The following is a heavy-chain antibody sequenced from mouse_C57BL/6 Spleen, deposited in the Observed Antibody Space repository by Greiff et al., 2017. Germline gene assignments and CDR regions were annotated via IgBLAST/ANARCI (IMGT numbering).Heavy chain of an antibody. CDR3: ARAEGYYPYY. J-gene: IGHJ2*01. D-gene: IGHD2-3*01. CDR2: ISSGSSTI. V-gene: IGHV5-17*01. CDR1: GFTFSDYG. Sequence: EVKVVESGGGLVKPGGSLKLSCAASGFTFSDYGMHWVRQAPEKGLEWVAYISSGSSTIYYADTVKGRFTISRDNAKNTLFLQMTSLRSEDTAMYYCARAEGYYPYYWGQGTTLTVSS.